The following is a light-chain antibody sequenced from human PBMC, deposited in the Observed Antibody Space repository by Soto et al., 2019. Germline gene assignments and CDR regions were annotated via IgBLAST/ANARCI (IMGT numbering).Light chain of an antibody. CDR3: KQRSAS. J-gene: IGKJ5*01. Sequence: EIVLTQSPATLSFSPVESATLSCRAGQSISSYLAWYQQKPGQAPRLLIYDASNRATGIPARFSGSGSGTDFTLIISSIEPEDFAVYYCKQRSASFGQGTRLEIK. CDR2: DAS. CDR1: QSISSY. V-gene: IGKV3-11*01.